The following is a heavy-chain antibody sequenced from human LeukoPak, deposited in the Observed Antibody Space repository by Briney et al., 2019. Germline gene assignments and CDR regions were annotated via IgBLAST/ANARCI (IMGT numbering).Heavy chain of an antibody. V-gene: IGHV3-23*01. CDR1: GFTFSSYA. J-gene: IGHJ4*02. Sequence: GGSLRLSCAASGFTFSSYAMSWVRQAPGKGLEWVSAISGSGGSTYYADSAKGRFTISRDNSKNTLYLQMNSLRAEDTAVYYCTTVLYITMIVVVDFDYWGQGTLVTVSS. CDR3: TTVLYITMIVVVDFDY. CDR2: ISGSGGST. D-gene: IGHD3-22*01.